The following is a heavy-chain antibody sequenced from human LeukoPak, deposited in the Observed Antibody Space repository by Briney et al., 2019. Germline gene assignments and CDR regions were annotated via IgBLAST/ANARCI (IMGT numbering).Heavy chain of an antibody. J-gene: IGHJ2*01. CDR1: GGSISSYY. CDR2: IYYSGSS. CDR3: ARDRSLGVWYFDL. Sequence: SSETLSLTCTVSGGSISSYYWSWIRQPPGKGLEWIGYIYYSGSSDYNPSLKSRVTVSVDTSKNQFSLKLSSVTAADTAVYYCARDRSLGVWYFDLWGRGTLVTVSS. V-gene: IGHV4-59*01.